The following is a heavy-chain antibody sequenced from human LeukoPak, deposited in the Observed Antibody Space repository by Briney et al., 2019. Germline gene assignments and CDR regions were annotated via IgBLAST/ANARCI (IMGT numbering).Heavy chain of an antibody. CDR3: ARDHNAKYSGYDYSDY. CDR2: ISNSGSTI. CDR1: GFTFSDYY. Sequence: GGSLRLSCAASGFTFSDYYMSWIRQAPGKGLEWVSYISNSGSTIYYADSVKGRFTISRDNAKNSLYLQMNSLRAEDTAVYYCARDHNAKYSGYDYSDYWGQGTLVTVSS. V-gene: IGHV3-11*01. D-gene: IGHD5-12*01. J-gene: IGHJ4*02.